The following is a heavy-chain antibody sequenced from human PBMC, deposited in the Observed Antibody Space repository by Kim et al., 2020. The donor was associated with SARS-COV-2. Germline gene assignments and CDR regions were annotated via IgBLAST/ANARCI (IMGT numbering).Heavy chain of an antibody. CDR3: ARDRSEMATTFDY. J-gene: IGHJ4*02. V-gene: IGHV3-21*01. D-gene: IGHD5-12*01. Sequence: YADSVIGRFTIARDNAKNSLYLQMNSLRAEDTAVYYCARDRSEMATTFDYWGQGTLVTVSS.